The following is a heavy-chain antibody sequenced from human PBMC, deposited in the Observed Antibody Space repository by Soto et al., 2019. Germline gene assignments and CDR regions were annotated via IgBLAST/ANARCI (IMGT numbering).Heavy chain of an antibody. CDR3: ARGRPDSSWYYYNMPLYYFDY. Sequence: SETLSLTCAVYGGSFSGYYWSWIRQPPGKGREWIGEINHRGSTNYNPSLKSRVTISVDTSKDQFSLKLSSVTAADTAVYYCARGRPDSSWYYYNMPLYYFDYWGQGTLVTVSS. CDR2: INHRGST. CDR1: GGSFSGYY. V-gene: IGHV4-34*01. D-gene: IGHD6-13*01. J-gene: IGHJ4*02.